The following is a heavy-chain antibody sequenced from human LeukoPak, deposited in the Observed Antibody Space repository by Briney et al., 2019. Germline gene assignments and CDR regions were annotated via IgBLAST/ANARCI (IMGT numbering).Heavy chain of an antibody. D-gene: IGHD6-19*01. Sequence: SVKVSCKASGGTFSSYAISWVRQAPGQGLEWMGGIIPIFGTANYAQKFQGRVTITADESTSTAYMELSSLRSEDTAVYYCARDTTSVAGESNWFDPWGQGTLVTVSS. CDR3: ARDTTSVAGESNWFDP. CDR2: IIPIFGTA. V-gene: IGHV1-69*13. J-gene: IGHJ5*02. CDR1: GGTFSSYA.